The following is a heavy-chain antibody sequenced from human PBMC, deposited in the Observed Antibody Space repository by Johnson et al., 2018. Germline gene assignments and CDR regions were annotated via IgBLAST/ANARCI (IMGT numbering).Heavy chain of an antibody. Sequence: VQLVETGGGVVQPGRSLRLSCAPSGFTFSDYVMHWVRQGPGKGLEWLAVISYDGKKKDYADSVKGRFTISRDNSKNTLYLQMNSLRAEDTAVYYCAKESPEDDAFDIWGQGTMVTVSS. CDR1: GFTFSDYV. CDR3: AKESPEDDAFDI. V-gene: IGHV3-30*18. CDR2: ISYDGKKK. J-gene: IGHJ3*02.